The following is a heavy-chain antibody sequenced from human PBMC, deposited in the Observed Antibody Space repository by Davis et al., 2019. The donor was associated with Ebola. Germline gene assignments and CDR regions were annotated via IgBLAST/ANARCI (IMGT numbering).Heavy chain of an antibody. CDR1: GFTFSNAW. CDR3: ARIAGRRRPLD. Sequence: PGGSLRLSCAASGFTFSNAWMNWVRQAPGKGLEWVSVIYGGGSTYYAGSVKGRFTISRDNSKNTLYLQMNSLRAEDTAVYYCARIAGRRRPLDWGQGTLVTVSS. V-gene: IGHV3-53*01. J-gene: IGHJ4*02. D-gene: IGHD6-6*01. CDR2: IYGGGST.